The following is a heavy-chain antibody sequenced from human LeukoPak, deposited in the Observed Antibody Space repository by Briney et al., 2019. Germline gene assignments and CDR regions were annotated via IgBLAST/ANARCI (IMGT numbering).Heavy chain of an antibody. CDR1: DGSISSSTYS. D-gene: IGHD3-22*01. V-gene: IGHV4-39*07. Sequence: SETLSLTCSVSDGSISSSTYSWAWIRQAPGRGLEWIGHLYNRGYTFYNPSLKSRVTISIDTSKNQFSLELSSVTAADAAVYYCAREWDSSSFDPRASGDSWGQGTLVIVSS. J-gene: IGHJ4*02. CDR2: LYNRGYT. CDR3: AREWDSSSFDPRASGDS.